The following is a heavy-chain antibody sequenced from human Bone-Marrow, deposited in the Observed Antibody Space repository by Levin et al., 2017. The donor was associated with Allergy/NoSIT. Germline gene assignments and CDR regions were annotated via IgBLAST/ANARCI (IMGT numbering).Heavy chain of an antibody. CDR1: GFTFSSYA. V-gene: IGHV3-23*01. J-gene: IGHJ4*02. CDR3: TKEGERTSYGSE. D-gene: IGHD3-10*01. CDR2: ISATGGKT. Sequence: QSGGSLRLSCAASGFTFSSYAMSWVRQAPGKGLEWVSAISATGGKTFYADSVRGRFTISRDNSKNTLRLQMNSLRAEDTAGYYCTKEGERTSYGSEWGQGTLVTVSS.